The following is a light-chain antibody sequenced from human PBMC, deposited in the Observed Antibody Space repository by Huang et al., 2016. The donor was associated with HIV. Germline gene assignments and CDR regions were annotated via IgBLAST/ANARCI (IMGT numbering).Light chain of an antibody. CDR1: QSVSSN. J-gene: IGKJ4*01. Sequence: EIVMTQSPATLSVSPGERATLSCRASQSVSSNLAWYQQKPGQAPRLLSYGASTRATGIPARFSGSGSGTEFTLTISSLQSEDFAVYYCQRYNNWPPLTFGGGTKVEIK. CDR2: GAS. CDR3: QRYNNWPPLT. V-gene: IGKV3-15*01.